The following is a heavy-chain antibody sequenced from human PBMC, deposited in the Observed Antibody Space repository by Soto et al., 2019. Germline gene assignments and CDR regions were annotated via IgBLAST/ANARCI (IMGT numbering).Heavy chain of an antibody. CDR2: ISGYNGNT. CDR3: ARYRATINAFWVAP. V-gene: IGHV1-18*01. D-gene: IGHD2-8*01. CDR1: GYTFTSYG. J-gene: IGHJ5*02. Sequence: QVQLVQSGAEVKKPGASVKVSCKASGYTFTSYGISCVRQAPGQGLEWMGWISGYNGNTNYAQKLQGRVTMTTDTSTSTAYMELSSLRSDDTAVYFGARYRATINAFWVAPWGQGTLVPVSS.